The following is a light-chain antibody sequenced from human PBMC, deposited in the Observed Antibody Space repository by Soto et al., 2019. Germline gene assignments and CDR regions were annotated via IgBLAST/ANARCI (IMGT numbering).Light chain of an antibody. CDR3: QQYNNWPPMA. V-gene: IGKV3-15*01. Sequence: EIVMTQSPATLSVAQGERATLSCRASQSVSSNLAWYQQKPGQAPRLLIYGASISATGIPARFSGSGSGTEFTLTISSLQSEDFAVYYCQQYNNWPPMAFGQGTKVEIK. CDR2: GAS. J-gene: IGKJ1*01. CDR1: QSVSSN.